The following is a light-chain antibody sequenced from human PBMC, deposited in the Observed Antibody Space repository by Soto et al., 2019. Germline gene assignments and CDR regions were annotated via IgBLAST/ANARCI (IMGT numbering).Light chain of an antibody. CDR1: QSVSSN. V-gene: IGKV3-11*01. J-gene: IGKJ5*01. CDR3: QQRSNWPIT. Sequence: EIVMTHSPATLSVSPCERATLSFRASQSVSSNLAWYQQKPGQAPRLLIYGASNRATGIPARFSGSGSGTDFTLTISSLEPEDFAVYYCQQRSNWPITFGQGTRLEIK. CDR2: GAS.